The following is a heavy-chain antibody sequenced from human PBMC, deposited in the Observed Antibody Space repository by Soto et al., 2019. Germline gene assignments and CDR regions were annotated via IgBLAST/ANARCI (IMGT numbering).Heavy chain of an antibody. J-gene: IGHJ6*01. D-gene: IGHD3-16*01. V-gene: IGHV4-59*01. CDR3: AVTENNRRYVHSVLAF. Sequence: LPNTVSWGTIIDFCCRWILQHPKKGLEWIGYIYYSGSTNYNPSLKSRVTISVDTSKNQFSLKLSSVTAADTAVYYCAVTENNRRYVHSVLAFWGNRTSVIVFS. CDR1: WGTIIDFC. CDR2: IYYSGST.